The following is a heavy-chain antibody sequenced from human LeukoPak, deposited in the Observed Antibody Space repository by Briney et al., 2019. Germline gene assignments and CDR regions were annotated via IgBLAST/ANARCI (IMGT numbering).Heavy chain of an antibody. V-gene: IGHV1-18*01. J-gene: IGHJ4*02. CDR3: ARVGYGAHGDY. CDR2: ISGYNGNT. Sequence: ASVKVSCKASGYTFTNYGISWVRQAPGQGLEWMGWISGYNGNTNYAQKVQGRVTMTTDTSTSTGHMELRSLRSDDTAVYYCARVGYGAHGDYWGQGTLVTVSA. CDR1: GYTFTNYG. D-gene: IGHD4/OR15-4a*01.